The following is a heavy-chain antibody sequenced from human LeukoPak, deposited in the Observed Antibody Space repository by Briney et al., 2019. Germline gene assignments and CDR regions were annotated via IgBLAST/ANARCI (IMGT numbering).Heavy chain of an antibody. CDR2: IYYSGGT. CDR3: ARSGGYSSSWSL. J-gene: IGHJ4*02. Sequence: SGTLSLTCTVSGGSISTYYWNWIRQPPGKGLEWIGYIYYSGGTNYNPSLKSRVTISVDTTKNQFSLKLNSVTAADTAVHYCARSGGYSSSWSLWGQGTLVSVSS. CDR1: GGSISTYY. V-gene: IGHV4-59*01. D-gene: IGHD6-13*01.